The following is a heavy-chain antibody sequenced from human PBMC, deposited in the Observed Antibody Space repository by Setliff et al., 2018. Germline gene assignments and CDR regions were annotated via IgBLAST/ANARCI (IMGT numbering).Heavy chain of an antibody. CDR1: GFTFRGFA. CDR2: IRHDESDI. D-gene: IGHD2-21*02. J-gene: IGHJ1*01. V-gene: IGHV3-30*02. CDR3: VRDSSADYYDNDYFKY. Sequence: GGSLRLSCAASGFTFRGFAMHWVRQAPGKGLEWVAFIRHDESDIYYTNSVKGRFTVSRDNSKNTLYLQMNILRPEDAALYYCVRDSSADYYDNDYFKYWGQGALVTVSS.